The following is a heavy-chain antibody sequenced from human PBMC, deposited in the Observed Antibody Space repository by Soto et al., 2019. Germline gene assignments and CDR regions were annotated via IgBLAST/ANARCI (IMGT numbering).Heavy chain of an antibody. V-gene: IGHV4-59*08. Sequence: ASETLSLTCTVSGGSISSYYWSWIRQPPGKGLEWIGYIYYSGSTNYNPSLKSRVTISVDTSKNQFSLELSSVTAADTAVYYCARLFYYGSGSYDAFDIWGQGTMVTVSS. CDR1: GGSISSYY. J-gene: IGHJ3*02. CDR2: IYYSGST. D-gene: IGHD3-10*01. CDR3: ARLFYYGSGSYDAFDI.